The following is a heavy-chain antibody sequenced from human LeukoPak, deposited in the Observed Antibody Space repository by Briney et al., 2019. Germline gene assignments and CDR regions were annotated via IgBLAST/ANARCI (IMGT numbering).Heavy chain of an antibody. CDR3: TRDPLGGWHWFDP. Sequence: GGSLRLSCTASGFTFGDYAMSWVRQAPGKGLEWVGFIRSKAYGGTTEYAASVKGRFTISRDDSKSIAYLQMNSLKTEDTAVYYCTRDPLGGWHWFDPWGQGTLVTVSS. CDR2: IRSKAYGGTT. CDR1: GFTFGDYA. V-gene: IGHV3-49*04. J-gene: IGHJ5*02. D-gene: IGHD6-19*01.